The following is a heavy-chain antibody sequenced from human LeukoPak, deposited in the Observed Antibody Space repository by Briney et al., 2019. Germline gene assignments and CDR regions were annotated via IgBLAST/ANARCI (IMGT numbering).Heavy chain of an antibody. Sequence: SETLSLTCTVSGGSISSYYWSWIRQPPGKGLEWIGYIYYSGSTNYNPSLKSRVTISVDTSKNQFSLKLSSVTAADTAVYYCARDRVVGLLRYVYGMDVWGQGTTVTVSS. J-gene: IGHJ6*02. CDR2: IYYSGST. CDR3: ARDRVVGLLRYVYGMDV. V-gene: IGHV4-59*01. D-gene: IGHD3-22*01. CDR1: GGSISSYY.